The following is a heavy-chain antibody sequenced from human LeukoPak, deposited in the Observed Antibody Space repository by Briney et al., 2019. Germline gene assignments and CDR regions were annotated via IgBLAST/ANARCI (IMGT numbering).Heavy chain of an antibody. J-gene: IGHJ4*02. CDR3: VTRRDGYNNWVAYFDY. V-gene: IGHV3-23*01. D-gene: IGHD5-24*01. CDR2: ISGSGGST. Sequence: GGSLRLSCAASGFTFSSYAMSWVRQAPGKGLEWVSAISGSGGSTNYADSVKGRFSISRDNSKNTLYLQMNSLRAEDTAVYYCVTRRDGYNNWVAYFDYWGQGTLVTVSS. CDR1: GFTFSSYA.